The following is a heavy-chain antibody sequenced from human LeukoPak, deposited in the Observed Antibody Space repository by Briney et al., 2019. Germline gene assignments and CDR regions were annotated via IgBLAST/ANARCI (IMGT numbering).Heavy chain of an antibody. Sequence: GGSLRLSCAASGFTFSSYSMSWVRQAPGKGLEWVSSISSSSYIYYADSVKGRFTISRDNAKNSLYLQMNSLRAEDTAVYYCARETPSGVSIDYWGQGTLVTVSS. CDR3: ARETPSGVSIDY. V-gene: IGHV3-21*01. CDR2: ISSSSYI. CDR1: GFTFSSYS. D-gene: IGHD1-14*01. J-gene: IGHJ4*02.